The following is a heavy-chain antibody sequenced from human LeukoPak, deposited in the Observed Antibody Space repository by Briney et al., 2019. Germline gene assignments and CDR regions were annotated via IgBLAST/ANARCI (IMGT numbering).Heavy chain of an antibody. J-gene: IGHJ4*02. Sequence: GSLRLSCAASGFTFSSYSMNWVRQAPGKGLEWVSYISSSSSTMYYTDSVKGRFTISRDNAKNSLYLQMNSLRAEDSAVYYCARPRDSSPYYFDYWGQGTLVTVSS. CDR2: ISSSSSTM. D-gene: IGHD3-22*01. CDR3: ARPRDSSPYYFDY. V-gene: IGHV3-48*01. CDR1: GFTFSSYS.